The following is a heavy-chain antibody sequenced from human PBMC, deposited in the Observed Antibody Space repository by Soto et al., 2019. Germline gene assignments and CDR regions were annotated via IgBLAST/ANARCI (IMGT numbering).Heavy chain of an antibody. D-gene: IGHD2-15*01. Sequence: QPGGSLRLSCAASGFSVSDNYVTWVRQAPGKGLQWVSVIYAAGDTFYADSVKGRFTISRDTSENMVYLQMRSLTVEDTAVYHCARGLGFCSGGACYEYWGQGTVVTVSS. J-gene: IGHJ4*02. CDR1: GFSVSDNY. V-gene: IGHV3-53*01. CDR3: ARGLGFCSGGACYEY. CDR2: IYAAGDT.